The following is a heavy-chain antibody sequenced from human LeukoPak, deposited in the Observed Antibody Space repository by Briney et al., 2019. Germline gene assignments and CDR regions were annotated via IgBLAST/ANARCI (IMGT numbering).Heavy chain of an antibody. J-gene: IGHJ4*02. D-gene: IGHD1-26*01. Sequence: SGTLRLSCGVSGGSIIKNNWWSWVRQPPGKGLEWIGEGDVDGGPKYNPSLESRVSMSSDTSKNQLSLNLSSATAADTATYYCTRDSGAFSPFGFWGQGTLVTVSS. CDR2: GDVDGGP. CDR1: GGSIIKNNW. V-gene: IGHV4-4*02. CDR3: TRDSGAFSPFGF.